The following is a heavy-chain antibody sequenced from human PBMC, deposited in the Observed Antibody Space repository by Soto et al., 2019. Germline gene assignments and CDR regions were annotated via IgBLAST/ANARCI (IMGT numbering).Heavy chain of an antibody. CDR3: AKGLLRYYGMDV. V-gene: IGHV3-23*01. CDR2: ISGSGGST. Sequence: QAGGSLRLSCAASGFIFSSYAMSWVRQAPGKGLEWVSAISGSGGSTYYADSVKGRFTISRDNSKNTLYLQMNSLRAEDTAVYYCAKGLLRYYGMDVWGQGTTVTVSS. CDR1: GFIFSSYA. D-gene: IGHD4-17*01. J-gene: IGHJ6*02.